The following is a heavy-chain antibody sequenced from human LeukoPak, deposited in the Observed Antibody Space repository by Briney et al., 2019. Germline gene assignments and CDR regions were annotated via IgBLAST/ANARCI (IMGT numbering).Heavy chain of an antibody. J-gene: IGHJ4*02. V-gene: IGHV1-24*01. Sequence: ASVKVSCKVSGYTLTELSMHWVRQAPGKGLEWIGCFDPEDGETIDAQKFQGRVTMIEDTSTDTAYMELSSLRSEDTAVYYCATRVPATDWGQGTLVTVSS. CDR1: GYTLTELS. D-gene: IGHD2-2*01. CDR2: FDPEDGET. CDR3: ATRVPATD.